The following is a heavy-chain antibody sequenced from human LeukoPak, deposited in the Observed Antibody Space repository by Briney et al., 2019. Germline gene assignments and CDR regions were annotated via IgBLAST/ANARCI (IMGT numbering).Heavy chain of an antibody. CDR1: GFTFSSYS. D-gene: IGHD3-9*01. CDR2: ISYDGSSK. CDR3: AKVELRYFDWSPPDY. Sequence: PGGSLRLSCAASGFTFSSYSMNWVRQAPGKGLERVAVISYDGSSKYYADSVKGRFTISRDNSKNTLYLQMNSLRAEDTAVYYCAKVELRYFDWSPPDYWGQGTLVTVSS. J-gene: IGHJ4*02. V-gene: IGHV3-30*18.